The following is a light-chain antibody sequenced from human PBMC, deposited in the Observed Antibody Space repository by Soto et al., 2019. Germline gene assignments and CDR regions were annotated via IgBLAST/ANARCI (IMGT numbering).Light chain of an antibody. J-gene: IGLJ1*01. V-gene: IGLV1-44*01. Sequence: QLVLTQPPSASGTPGQRVTISCSGSSSNIGSNTVNWYQQLPGTAPKLLIYSNNQRPSGAPDRFSGSKSGTSASLAISGLQSEDEADYYCAAWDDSLNGPYVFGTGTKVTVL. CDR1: SSNIGSNT. CDR3: AAWDDSLNGPYV. CDR2: SNN.